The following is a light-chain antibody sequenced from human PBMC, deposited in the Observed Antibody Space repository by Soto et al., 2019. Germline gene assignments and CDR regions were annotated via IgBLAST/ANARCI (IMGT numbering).Light chain of an antibody. V-gene: IGKV1-5*01. Sequence: DIQMTQSPSTLSASVGDRVTITCRASQSISSWLAWYQQKPGKAPKLLIYDASILESGVPSRFSGSGSGTDFTLPISSLQPDDFATYYCQQYNSYSWTFGQGTKVEIK. J-gene: IGKJ1*01. CDR3: QQYNSYSWT. CDR1: QSISSW. CDR2: DAS.